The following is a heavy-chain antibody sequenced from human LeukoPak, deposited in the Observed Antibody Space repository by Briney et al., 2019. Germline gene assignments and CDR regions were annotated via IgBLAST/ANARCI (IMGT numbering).Heavy chain of an antibody. CDR3: ARGDGIAAADPEYYFDY. CDR2: INPNSGGT. D-gene: IGHD6-13*01. CDR1: GYTFTGNY. Sequence: ASVKVSCKASGYTFTGNYFHWVRQAPGQGLEWMGWINPNSGGTNYAQKFQGWVTMTRDTSISTAYMELSRLRSDDTAVYYCARGDGIAAADPEYYFDYWGQGTLVTVSS. J-gene: IGHJ4*02. V-gene: IGHV1-2*04.